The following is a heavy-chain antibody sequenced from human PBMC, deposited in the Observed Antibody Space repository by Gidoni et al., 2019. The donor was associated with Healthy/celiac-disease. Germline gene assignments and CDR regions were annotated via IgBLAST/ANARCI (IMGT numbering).Heavy chain of an antibody. CDR3: ARDRYYGSGSQGFDP. J-gene: IGHJ5*02. D-gene: IGHD3-10*01. CDR1: GGTFSSYT. CDR2: IIPILGIA. Sequence: QVQLVQSGAEVKKPGSSVKVSCQASGGTFSSYTISWVRQAPGQGLEWMGRIIPILGIANYAQKFQGRVTITADKSTSTAYMELSSLRSEDTAVYYCARDRYYGSGSQGFDPWGQGTLVTVSS. V-gene: IGHV1-69*08.